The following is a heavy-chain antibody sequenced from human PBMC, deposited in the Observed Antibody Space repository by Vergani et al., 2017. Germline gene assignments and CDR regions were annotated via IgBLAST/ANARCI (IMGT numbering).Heavy chain of an antibody. V-gene: IGHV4-34*01. Sequence: QVQLQQWGAGLLKPSETLSLTCAVYGGSFSGYYWSWIRQPPGKGLEWIGEINHSGSTNYNPSLRSRVTISVDTSKNQFSLKLSSVTAADTAVYYCASGYCSSTSCSFRYWGQGTLVTVSS. D-gene: IGHD2-2*01. J-gene: IGHJ4*02. CDR2: INHSGST. CDR1: GGSFSGYY. CDR3: ASGYCSSTSCSFRY.